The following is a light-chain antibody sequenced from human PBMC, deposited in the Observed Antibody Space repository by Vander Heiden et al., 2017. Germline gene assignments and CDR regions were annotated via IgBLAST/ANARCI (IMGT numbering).Light chain of an antibody. Sequence: IQMTQSPSSLSASIGDRVTITCRASESISDYLNWYHQKSGKGPNLLVYNTVTLQSGVPSRFSGDRSGTDFSLTITSLQPEDLGTYYCQQTSSIPWTFGQGTRLEIK. CDR3: QQTSSIPWT. CDR2: NTV. V-gene: IGKV1-39*01. CDR1: ESISDY. J-gene: IGKJ1*01.